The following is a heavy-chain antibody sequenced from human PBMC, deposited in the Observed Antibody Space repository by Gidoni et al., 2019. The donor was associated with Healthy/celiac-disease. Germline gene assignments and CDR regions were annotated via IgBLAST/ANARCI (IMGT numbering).Heavy chain of an antibody. CDR3: AREGLDQPS. J-gene: IGHJ5*02. D-gene: IGHD6-19*01. V-gene: IGHV4-61*01. CDR2: IYYSGST. CDR1: GGSVSSGSYY. Sequence: QVQLQESGPGLVTPSETLSLTCTVSGGSVSSGSYYWSWIRQPPWKGLEWIWYIYYSGSTNYHPSLKSRVTISVDTSKNQFSLKLSSVTAADTAVYYCAREGLDQPSWGQGTLVTVSS.